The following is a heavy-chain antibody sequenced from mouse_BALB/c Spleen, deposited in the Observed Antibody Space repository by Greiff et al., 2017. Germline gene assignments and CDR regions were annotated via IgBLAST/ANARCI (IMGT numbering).Heavy chain of an antibody. CDR2: IWAGGST. CDR3: ARDYGYGDYAMDY. D-gene: IGHD1-2*01. J-gene: IGHJ4*01. Sequence: VMLVESGPGLVAPSQSLSITCTVSGFSLTSYGVHWVRQPPGKGLEWLGVIWAGGSTNYNSALMSRLSISKDNSKSQVFLKMNSLQTDDTAMYYCARDYGYGDYAMDYWGQGTSVTVSS. CDR1: GFSLTSYG. V-gene: IGHV2-9*02.